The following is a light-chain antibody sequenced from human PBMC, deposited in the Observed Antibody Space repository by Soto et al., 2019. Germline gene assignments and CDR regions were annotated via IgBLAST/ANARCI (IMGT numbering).Light chain of an antibody. CDR3: AAWDGSLNNVL. CDR1: GSSIGTNT. Sequence: QSVLTQPPSASGTPGQRVTISCSGSGSSIGTNTVNWYRQLPGTAPKLLIYGDNQRPSGVPDRFSGSKSGTSASLAISGLQSEYEAYYYCAAWDGSLNNVLFGGGTKLTVL. J-gene: IGLJ2*01. V-gene: IGLV1-44*01. CDR2: GDN.